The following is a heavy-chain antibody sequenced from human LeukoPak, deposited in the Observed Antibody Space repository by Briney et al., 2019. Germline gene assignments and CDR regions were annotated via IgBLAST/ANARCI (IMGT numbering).Heavy chain of an antibody. CDR2: TNPNSGGT. D-gene: IGHD1-14*01. J-gene: IGHJ5*02. CDR1: GYTLTELS. CDR3: ARDIKRSRARWENLGFDP. V-gene: IGHV1-2*02. Sequence: ASVKVSCKVSGYTLTELSMHWVRQAPGQGLEWMGWTNPNSGGTNYAQKLQGRVTMTTDTSTSTAYMELRSLRSDDTAVYYCARDIKRSRARWENLGFDPWGQGTLVTVSS.